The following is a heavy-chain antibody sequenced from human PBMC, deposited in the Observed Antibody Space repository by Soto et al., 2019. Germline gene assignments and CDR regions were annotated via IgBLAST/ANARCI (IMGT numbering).Heavy chain of an antibody. Sequence: GASPKISCTGSGYSLTSYWIGWARQMPGKGLEWVGIIYPGDSDTRYSPSFQGQVTTSADKSISTAYLQWSRLKASDTAMYYCARQKRRITMIVGVGAFDILGQGTIVTVSS. CDR1: GYSLTSYW. CDR2: IYPGDSDT. J-gene: IGHJ3*02. D-gene: IGHD3-22*01. CDR3: ARQKRRITMIVGVGAFDI. V-gene: IGHV5-51*01.